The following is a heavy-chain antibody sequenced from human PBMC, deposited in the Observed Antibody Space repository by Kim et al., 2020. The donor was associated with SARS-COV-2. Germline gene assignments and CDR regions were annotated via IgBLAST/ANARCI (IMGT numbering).Heavy chain of an antibody. J-gene: IGHJ4*02. V-gene: IGHV4-34*01. CDR3: ARGSHCSGGSCYSGY. Sequence: SETLSLTCAVYGGSFSGYYWSWIRQPPGKGLEWIGEINHSGSTNYNPSLKSRVTISVDTSKNQFSLKLSSVTAADTAVYYCARGSHCSGGSCYSGYWGQGTLVTVSS. CDR1: GGSFSGYY. D-gene: IGHD2-15*01. CDR2: INHSGST.